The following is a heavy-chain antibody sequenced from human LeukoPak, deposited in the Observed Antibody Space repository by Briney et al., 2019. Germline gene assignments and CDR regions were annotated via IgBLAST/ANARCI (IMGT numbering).Heavy chain of an antibody. CDR3: ARPPYPYYYDSSDEWAFGI. V-gene: IGHV1-3*01. D-gene: IGHD3-22*01. CDR2: INADNHNT. CDR1: GYTFTSYT. J-gene: IGHJ3*02. Sequence: GASVKVSCKASGYTFTSYTMHWVRQAPGQRLEWMGWINADNHNTKYSQKFQGRVTITGDTSASTAYLELSSLRSEDSAVYYCARPPYPYYYDSSDEWAFGIWGQGTMVTVSS.